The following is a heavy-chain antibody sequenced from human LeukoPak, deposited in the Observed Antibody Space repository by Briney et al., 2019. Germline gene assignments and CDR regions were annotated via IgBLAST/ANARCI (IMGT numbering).Heavy chain of an antibody. Sequence: AGGSLRHSCAASEFTFISYAMTWVRQAPGKGLEWVSGISAGGGTTYYADSVKGRFSISRDNSKKTVYLQMNSLRAEDTAVYYCAKDSSGWSDSYMDFWGQGTMVTVSS. CDR2: ISAGGGTT. CDR3: AKDSSGWSDSYMDF. J-gene: IGHJ4*01. D-gene: IGHD6-19*01. CDR1: EFTFISYA. V-gene: IGHV3-23*01.